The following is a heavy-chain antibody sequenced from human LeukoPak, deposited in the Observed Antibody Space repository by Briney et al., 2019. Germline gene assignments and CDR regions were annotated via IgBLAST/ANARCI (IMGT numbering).Heavy chain of an antibody. Sequence: SETLSLTCTVSGGSISSSSYYWGWIRQPPGKGLEWIGSIYYSGSTYYNPSLKSRVTMSVDTSKNQFSLKLTSVTAADTAVYYCARGGSYSADYWGQGTLVTVSS. D-gene: IGHD1-26*01. V-gene: IGHV4-39*07. CDR3: ARGGSYSADY. CDR2: IYYSGST. J-gene: IGHJ4*02. CDR1: GGSISSSSYY.